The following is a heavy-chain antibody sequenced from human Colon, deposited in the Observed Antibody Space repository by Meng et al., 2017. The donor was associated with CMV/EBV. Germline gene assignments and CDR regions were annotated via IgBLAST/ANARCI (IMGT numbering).Heavy chain of an antibody. J-gene: IGHJ4*02. V-gene: IGHV1-8*01. Sequence: ASVKVSCKASGYTFTSFDINWLRQTTGQGLEWMGWMTPNSANMDYAQKFQGRVTMTSDTSISTAYMELSRLTSEDTAVYYCARGVAAGVDYWGQGTVVTVSS. CDR1: GYTFTSFD. CDR2: MTPNSANM. CDR3: ARGVAAGVDY. D-gene: IGHD6-19*01.